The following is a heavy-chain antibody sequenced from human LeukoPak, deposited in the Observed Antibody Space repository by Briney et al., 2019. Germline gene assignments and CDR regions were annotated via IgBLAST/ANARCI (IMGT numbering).Heavy chain of an antibody. Sequence: SETLSLTCTVSGGSISISSYYWSWIRQPPGKGLEWIAYINYSGSTNYNPSLKSRVTRSVDTAKNHFSLTLSSVTAADTAVYYCARFGGPHAFDIWGQGTMVTVSS. D-gene: IGHD3-3*01. J-gene: IGHJ3*02. CDR3: ARFGGPHAFDI. CDR2: INYSGST. CDR1: GGSISISSYY. V-gene: IGHV4-61*03.